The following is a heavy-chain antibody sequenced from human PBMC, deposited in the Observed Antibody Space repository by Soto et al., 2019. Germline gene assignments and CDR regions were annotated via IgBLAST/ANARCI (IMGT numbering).Heavy chain of an antibody. V-gene: IGHV4-59*01. J-gene: IGHJ4*02. D-gene: IGHD6-13*01. CDR1: GGSISGSY. CDR3: ARSVAVPGAHMDY. CDR2: VYYTGST. Sequence: SETLSLTCSVSGGSISGSYWSWIRQSPGKGLEWLGYVYYTGSTNYSPSLRSRVSISVDTSKNEFSLRLSSVTAADTAVYFCARSVAVPGAHMDYWGQGTQVTFSS.